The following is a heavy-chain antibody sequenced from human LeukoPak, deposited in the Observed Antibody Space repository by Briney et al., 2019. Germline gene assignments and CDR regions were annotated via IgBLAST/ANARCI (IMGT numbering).Heavy chain of an antibody. Sequence: GGSLRLSCAASGFTFSDYYMSWIRQAPGKGLEWVSYISTTGSTKYYADSVKGRFTISRDNAKNSLYLQTNSLRAEDTAVYYCARVPRTVTYTDRWGQGTLVTVSS. CDR3: ARVPRTVTYTDR. CDR2: ISTTGSTK. J-gene: IGHJ4*02. D-gene: IGHD4-17*01. CDR1: GFTFSDYY. V-gene: IGHV3-11*01.